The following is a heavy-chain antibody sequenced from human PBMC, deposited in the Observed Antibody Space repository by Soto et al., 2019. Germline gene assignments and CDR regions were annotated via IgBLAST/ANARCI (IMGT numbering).Heavy chain of an antibody. V-gene: IGHV4-61*01. CDR2: IFYSGNT. J-gene: IGHJ5*02. Sequence: PSETLSLTCSVSGDSVSGGSYYWSWVRQPPGKGLEWIGYIFYSGNTNYNPSLQSRVTISVDTSKNQFSLKLRSVTAADTAMYYCARHYSGSYYSHWFDPWGQGTLVTVS. CDR1: GDSVSGGSYY. CDR3: ARHYSGSYYSHWFDP. D-gene: IGHD1-26*01.